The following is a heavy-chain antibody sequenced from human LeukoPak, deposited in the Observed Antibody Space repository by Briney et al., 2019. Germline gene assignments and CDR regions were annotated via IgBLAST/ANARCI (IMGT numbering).Heavy chain of an antibody. CDR3: ARGPQWRGDYYYMDV. D-gene: IGHD6-19*01. Sequence: ASVNVSCKGSGYTFSNFDINWVRQATGQGLEWMGWMNPNSGNTGYAQELQGRVTMTMNTSISTAYIELSSLRSEDTAVYYCARGPQWRGDYYYMDVWGTGTTVTVSS. V-gene: IGHV1-8*01. CDR2: MNPNSGNT. J-gene: IGHJ6*03. CDR1: GYTFSNFD.